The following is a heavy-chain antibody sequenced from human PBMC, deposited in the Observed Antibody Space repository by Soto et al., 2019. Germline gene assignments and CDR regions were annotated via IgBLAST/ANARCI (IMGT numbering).Heavy chain of an antibody. CDR1: GFTFSSYG. CDR3: ARGLRFLEWERQYYYYYCGMDV. D-gene: IGHD3-3*01. V-gene: IGHV3-33*01. CDR2: IWYDGSNK. Sequence: GGSLRLSCAASGFTFSSYGMHWVHQAPGKGLEWVAVIWYDGSNKYYADSVKGRFTISRDNSKNTLYLQMNSLRAEGTGVYDCARGLRFLEWERQYYYYYCGMDVWGQGTTVTVSS. J-gene: IGHJ6*02.